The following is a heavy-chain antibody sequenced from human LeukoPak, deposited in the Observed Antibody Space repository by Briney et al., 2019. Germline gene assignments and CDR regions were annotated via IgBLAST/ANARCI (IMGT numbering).Heavy chain of an antibody. J-gene: IGHJ4*02. Sequence: GGSLRLSCAASGFTFSFYSMNWVRQAPGKGLEWVSAISGSGGSTYYADSVKGRFTISRDNSKNTLYLQMNSLRAEDTAVYYCAKGALYSSSWIFDYWGQGTLVTVSS. CDR1: GFTFSFYS. D-gene: IGHD6-13*01. CDR2: ISGSGGST. V-gene: IGHV3-23*01. CDR3: AKGALYSSSWIFDY.